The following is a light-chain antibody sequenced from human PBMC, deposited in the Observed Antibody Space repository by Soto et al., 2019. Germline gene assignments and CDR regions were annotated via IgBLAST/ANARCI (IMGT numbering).Light chain of an antibody. Sequence: IRMTQSPSSLSASVGDRVTLTCRTSRAINNYVNWYQHHPGRVPKLLISSASILQAGVPSRFSAGGSGTHFALTISNLQPEDLATYYCQQSYSTPPNFGQGTKLDI. CDR2: SAS. J-gene: IGKJ2*01. V-gene: IGKV1-39*01. CDR1: RAINNY. CDR3: QQSYSTPPN.